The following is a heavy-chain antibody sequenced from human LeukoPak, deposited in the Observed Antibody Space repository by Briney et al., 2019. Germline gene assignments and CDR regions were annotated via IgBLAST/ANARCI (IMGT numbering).Heavy chain of an antibody. CDR1: GGSISSYY. CDR3: ATYDFWSGRGSDY. J-gene: IGHJ4*02. Sequence: SETLSLTCTVSGGSISSYYWSWIRQPPGKGLEWIGYIYYSGSTNYNPSLKSRVTISVDTSKNQFSLKLSSVTAADTAVYYCATYDFWSGRGSDYWGQGTLVTVSS. D-gene: IGHD3-3*01. V-gene: IGHV4-59*08. CDR2: IYYSGST.